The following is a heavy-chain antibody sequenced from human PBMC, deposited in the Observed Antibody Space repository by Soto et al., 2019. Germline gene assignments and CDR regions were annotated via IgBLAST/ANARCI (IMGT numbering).Heavy chain of an antibody. CDR3: ARVSDGYNPYFDY. V-gene: IGHV3-30-3*01. Sequence: QVQLVESGGGVVQPGRSLRLSCAASGFTISSYAMHWVRQAPGKGLEWVAVISYDGSNKYYADSVKGRFTISRDNSKNTLYLQMNSLRAEDTAVYYCARVSDGYNPYFDYWGQGTLVTVSS. CDR1: GFTISSYA. CDR2: ISYDGSNK. J-gene: IGHJ4*02. D-gene: IGHD5-12*01.